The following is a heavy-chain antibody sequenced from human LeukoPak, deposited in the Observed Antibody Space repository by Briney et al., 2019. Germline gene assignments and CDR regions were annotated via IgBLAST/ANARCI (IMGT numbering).Heavy chain of an antibody. CDR1: GGSISSGSYY. CDR2: IYTSGST. Sequence: SETLSLTCTVSGGSISSGSYYWSWIRQPAGKGLEWIGRIYTSGSTNYNPSLKSRVTISVDTSKNQFSLKLSSVTAADTAVYYCARGKGLRGYYDSSGFDAFDIWGQGTMVTVSS. CDR3: ARGKGLRGYYDSSGFDAFDI. V-gene: IGHV4-61*02. D-gene: IGHD3-22*01. J-gene: IGHJ3*02.